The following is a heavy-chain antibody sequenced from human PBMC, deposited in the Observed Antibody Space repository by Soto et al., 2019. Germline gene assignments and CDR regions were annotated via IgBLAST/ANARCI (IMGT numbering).Heavy chain of an antibody. CDR1: GFTFRSYV. CDR2: TSYDGSDK. D-gene: IGHD3-16*01. CDR3: ARWGTTGGLDV. Sequence: RVSCVGSGFTFRSYVIHWVRQAPGKGLEWVALTSYDGSDKYYGDSVRGRFTISRDNSRNTVDLQMDCLRLEDTALYYCARWGTTGGLDVWGQGTLVSVSS. V-gene: IGHV3-33*05. J-gene: IGHJ1*01.